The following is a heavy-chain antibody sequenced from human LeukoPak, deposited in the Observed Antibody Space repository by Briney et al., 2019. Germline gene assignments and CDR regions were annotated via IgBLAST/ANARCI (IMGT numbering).Heavy chain of an antibody. CDR3: ARGRKIVVVMGGFFDY. Sequence: GRSLRLSCAASGFTFSSYGMHWIRQAPGKGLEWVAVIWYDGSNKYYADSVKGRFTISRDNSKNTLYLQMNSLRAEDTAVYYCARGRKIVVVMGGFFDYWGQGTLVTVSS. V-gene: IGHV3-33*01. D-gene: IGHD3-22*01. CDR2: IWYDGSNK. J-gene: IGHJ4*02. CDR1: GFTFSSYG.